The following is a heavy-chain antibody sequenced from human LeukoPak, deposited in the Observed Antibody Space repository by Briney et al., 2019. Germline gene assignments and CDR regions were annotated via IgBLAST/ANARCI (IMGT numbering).Heavy chain of an antibody. CDR1: GYTRTAFS. Sequence: RASAKVSCKISGYTRTAFSMHWERQAPGKRLEWMGGFDPEDGETIYEQKSQGRVTMTEDNSTITAYMVLSSLRSEDTAVYYCAIKLLSMPDYYYYGMDVWGKGTTVTVSS. V-gene: IGHV1-24*01. CDR2: FDPEDGET. J-gene: IGHJ6*04. D-gene: IGHD2/OR15-2a*01. CDR3: AIKLLSMPDYYYYGMDV.